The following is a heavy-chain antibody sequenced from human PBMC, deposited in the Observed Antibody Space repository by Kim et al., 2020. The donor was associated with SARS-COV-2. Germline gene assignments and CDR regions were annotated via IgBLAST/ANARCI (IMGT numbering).Heavy chain of an antibody. V-gene: IGHV5-51*01. CDR2: T. D-gene: IGHD5-18*01. J-gene: IGHJ4*02. CDR3: ARGDSYGGFDY. Sequence: TKYSPSFQGQVTISADKSISTAYLQWSSLKASDTAMYYCARGDSYGGFDYWGQGTLVTVSS.